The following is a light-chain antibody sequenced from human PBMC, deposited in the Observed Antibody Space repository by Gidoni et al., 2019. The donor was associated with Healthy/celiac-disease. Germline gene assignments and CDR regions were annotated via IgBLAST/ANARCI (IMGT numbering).Light chain of an antibody. Sequence: QSVLTQPPSVSGAPGPRVTISCTGSSSNIGAGYDVHWYQQLPGTAPKLLIYGNSNRHSGVPDRFSGSKSGTSASLAITGLQAEDEADYYCQSYDSSLSGYVFGTGTKVTVL. CDR2: GNS. V-gene: IGLV1-40*01. CDR1: SSNIGAGYD. J-gene: IGLJ1*01. CDR3: QSYDSSLSGYV.